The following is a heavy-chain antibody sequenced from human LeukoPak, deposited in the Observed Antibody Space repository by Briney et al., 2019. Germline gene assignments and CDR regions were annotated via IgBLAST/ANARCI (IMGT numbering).Heavy chain of an antibody. CDR3: ARHYYDSSGYSY. Sequence: ASVKVSCKASGYTFIGYYMHWVRQAPGQGLEWMGRINPNSGGTNYAQKFQGRVTMTRDTSISTAYMELSRLRSDDTAVYYCARHYYDSSGYSYWGQGTLVTVSS. D-gene: IGHD3-22*01. V-gene: IGHV1-2*06. J-gene: IGHJ4*02. CDR1: GYTFIGYY. CDR2: INPNSGGT.